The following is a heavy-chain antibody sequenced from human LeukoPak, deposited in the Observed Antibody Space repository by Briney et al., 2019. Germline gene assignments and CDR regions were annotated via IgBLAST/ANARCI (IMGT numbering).Heavy chain of an antibody. J-gene: IGHJ5*02. CDR2: IIPIFGTA. D-gene: IGHD3-10*02. V-gene: IGHV1-69*13. Sequence: SVKVSCKASGVTLSSYAISWVRQAPGQGLGWMGGIIPIFGTANYAQKFQGRVTNTGDESTSTAYLELSSLRCEDTAVYSCALCSGTYDNWFDPWGQGTLVTVSS. CDR1: GVTLSSYA. CDR3: ALCSGTYDNWFDP.